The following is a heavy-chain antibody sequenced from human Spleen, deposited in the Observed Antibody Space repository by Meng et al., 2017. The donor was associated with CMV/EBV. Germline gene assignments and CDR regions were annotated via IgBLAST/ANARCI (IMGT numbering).Heavy chain of an antibody. CDR3: ARRTVTMGLGFDP. J-gene: IGHJ5*02. CDR1: GGSISSSSYY. CDR2: IYYSGST. D-gene: IGHD4-11*01. V-gene: IGHV4-39*01. Sequence: GSGGSISSSSYYWGWIRQPPGKGLEWIGSIYYSGSTYYNPSLKSRVTISVDTSKNQFSLKLSSVTAADTAVYYCARRTVTMGLGFDPWGQGTLVTVSS.